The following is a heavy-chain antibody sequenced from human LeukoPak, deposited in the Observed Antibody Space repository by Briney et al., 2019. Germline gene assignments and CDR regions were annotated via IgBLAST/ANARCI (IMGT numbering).Heavy chain of an antibody. Sequence: GGSLRLSCAASGFTVSSNYMGWVRQAPGKGLEWVSVIYSCGSTYYADSVEGRFTISRDNAKNTLYLQMNSLKGEDTAVYYCATSLGPLAEYWGRGTLVTVSS. CDR2: IYSCGST. V-gene: IGHV3-66*03. CDR1: GFTVSSNY. J-gene: IGHJ4*02. D-gene: IGHD7-27*01. CDR3: ATSLGPLAEY.